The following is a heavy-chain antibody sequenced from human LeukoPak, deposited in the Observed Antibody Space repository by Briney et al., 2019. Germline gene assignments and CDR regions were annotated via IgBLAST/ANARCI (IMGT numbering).Heavy chain of an antibody. V-gene: IGHV1-2*02. CDR2: INPNSGGT. CDR3: ARSCSSTSCYVYDAFDI. CDR1: GYTFTGYY. D-gene: IGHD2-2*01. Sequence: ASVKVSCKASGYTFTGYYMHWVRQAPGQGLEWMGWINPNSGGTNYAQKFQGRVTMTRDTSISTAYMELTRLRFDDAAVYYCARSCSSTSCYVYDAFDIWGQGTMVTVSS. J-gene: IGHJ3*02.